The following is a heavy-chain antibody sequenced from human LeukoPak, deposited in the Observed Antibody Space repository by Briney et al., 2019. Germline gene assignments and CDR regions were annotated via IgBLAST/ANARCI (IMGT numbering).Heavy chain of an antibody. J-gene: IGHJ6*02. D-gene: IGHD2-15*01. CDR1: GFTVSSNY. Sequence: PGGPLRLSCAASGFTVSSNYMSWVRQAPGKGLEWVSVIYSGGSTYYADSVKGRFTISRHNSKNTLYLQMNSLRAEDTAVYYCARGGYCSGGSCYSGKNYGMDVWGQGTTVTVSS. CDR2: IYSGGST. CDR3: ARGGYCSGGSCYSGKNYGMDV. V-gene: IGHV3-53*04.